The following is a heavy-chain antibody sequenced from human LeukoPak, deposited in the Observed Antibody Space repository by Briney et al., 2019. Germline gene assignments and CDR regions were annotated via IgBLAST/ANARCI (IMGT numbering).Heavy chain of an antibody. J-gene: IGHJ5*02. D-gene: IGHD6-6*01. V-gene: IGHV1-18*01. Sequence: ASVKVSFKASGYTFTSYDITWLRQAPGQGLEWMGWISAYSGHTNYAQKLQGRVSMTTDTSTSTAYMDLRSLRSDDTAVYYCARSSGVRDLFDPWGQGTLVTVSS. CDR1: GYTFTSYD. CDR2: ISAYSGHT. CDR3: ARSSGVRDLFDP.